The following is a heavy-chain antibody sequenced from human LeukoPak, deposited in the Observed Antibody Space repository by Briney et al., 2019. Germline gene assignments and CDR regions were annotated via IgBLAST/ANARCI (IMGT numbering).Heavy chain of an antibody. J-gene: IGHJ4*02. CDR3: ARAWMATIIDY. D-gene: IGHD5-24*01. CDR1: GFTFSGYA. CDR2: ISYDGSNK. V-gene: IGHV3-30-3*01. Sequence: GRSLRLSCAASGFTFSGYAMNWVRQAPGKGLEWVSVISYDGSNKYCADSVKGRFTISRDNSKNTLYLQMSSLRAEDTAVYYCARAWMATIIDYWGQGTLVTVSS.